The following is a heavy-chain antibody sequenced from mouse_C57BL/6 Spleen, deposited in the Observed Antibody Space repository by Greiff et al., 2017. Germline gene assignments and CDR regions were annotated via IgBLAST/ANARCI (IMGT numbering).Heavy chain of an antibody. V-gene: IGHV1-50*01. CDR1: GYTFTSYW. CDR2: IDPSDSYT. J-gene: IGHJ4*01. Sequence: QVQLQQPGAELVKPGASVKLSCKASGYTFTSYWMQWVKQRPGQGLEWIGEIDPSDSYTNYNQKFKGKATLTVDTSSSTAYLQLSSLTSEDSAVYYCARSWREYYYAMDYWGQGTSVTVSS. CDR3: ARSWREYYYAMDY.